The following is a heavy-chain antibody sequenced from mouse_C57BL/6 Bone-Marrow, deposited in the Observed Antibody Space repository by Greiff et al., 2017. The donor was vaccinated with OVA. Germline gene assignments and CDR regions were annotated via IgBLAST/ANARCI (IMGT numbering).Heavy chain of an antibody. CDR1: GYTFTSYW. Sequence: QVQLQQPGAELVKPGASVKMSCKASGYTFTSYWITWVKQRPGQGLEWIGDIYPGSGSTNYNEKFKSKATLTVDTSSSTAYMQLSSLTSEDSAVYYCARPYGNYGNYAMDYWGQGTSVTVSS. CDR2: IYPGSGST. CDR3: ARPYGNYGNYAMDY. D-gene: IGHD2-1*01. J-gene: IGHJ4*01. V-gene: IGHV1-55*01.